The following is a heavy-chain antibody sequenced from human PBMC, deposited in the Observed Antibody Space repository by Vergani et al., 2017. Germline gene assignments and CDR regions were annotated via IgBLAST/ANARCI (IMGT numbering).Heavy chain of an antibody. CDR2: TNTNGDYT. D-gene: IGHD1-1*01. Sequence: EVQLLGSGGDLVQPGGSLRLSCAASGFTFTPYAMSWVRQAPGKGLEWVSTTNTNGDYTRYGDSVKGRFTISRDNSKSTLYLQMNSLRAEDTAIYYCAKGGWNYWFDSWVQGTLVVVS. J-gene: IGHJ5*01. V-gene: IGHV3-23*01. CDR1: GFTFTPYA. CDR3: AKGGWNYWFDS.